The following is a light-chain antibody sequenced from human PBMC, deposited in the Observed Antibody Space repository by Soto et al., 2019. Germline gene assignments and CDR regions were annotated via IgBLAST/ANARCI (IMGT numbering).Light chain of an antibody. CDR2: DAS. CDR3: RQQNTYSLT. V-gene: IGKV1-5*02. J-gene: IGKJ1*01. CDR1: QTISNW. Sequence: DIQMAQSPSTLSASAGDRVTIICRASQTISNWLGWYQQKPGKAPKGLIYDASTLEGGVPSRCSGGRSGTEFTLTISSLQPSDFATYYCRQQNTYSLTFGQGTKVDI.